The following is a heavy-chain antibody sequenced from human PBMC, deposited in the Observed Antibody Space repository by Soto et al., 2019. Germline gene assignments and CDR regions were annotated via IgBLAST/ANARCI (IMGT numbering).Heavy chain of an antibody. J-gene: IGHJ4*02. Sequence: PSETLSLICTVSGGSISSYYWSLIRQPPGKGLEWIGYIYYSGSTNYNPSLKSRVTISVDTSKNQFSLKVSSVTAADTAVYYCARRWGTSFDFWGQGTLVTVSS. CDR2: IYYSGST. CDR3: ARRWGTSFDF. D-gene: IGHD7-27*01. CDR1: GGSISSYY. V-gene: IGHV4-59*01.